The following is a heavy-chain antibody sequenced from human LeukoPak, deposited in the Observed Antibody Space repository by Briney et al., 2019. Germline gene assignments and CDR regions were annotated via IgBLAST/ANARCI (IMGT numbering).Heavy chain of an antibody. J-gene: IGHJ3*02. Sequence: GGSLRLSCAASGFTFSSYWMSWVRQAPGKGLEWVANIKPDGSEKYYVDSVKGRFTISRDNAKNSLYLQMNSLRAEDTAVYYCARESENYDILTGYYNGLDAFDIWGQGTMVTVSS. CDR1: GFTFSSYW. CDR2: IKPDGSEK. CDR3: ARESENYDILTGYYNGLDAFDI. D-gene: IGHD3-9*01. V-gene: IGHV3-7*01.